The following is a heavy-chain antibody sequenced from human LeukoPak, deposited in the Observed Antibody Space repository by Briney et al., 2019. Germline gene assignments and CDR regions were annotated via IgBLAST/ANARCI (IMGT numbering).Heavy chain of an antibody. CDR1: GGSISSGGYS. V-gene: IGHV4-30-2*01. Sequence: SQTLSLTCAVSGGSISSGGYSWSWIRQPPGKGLEWIGYIYHSGSTYYNPSLKSRVTISVDRSKNQFSLKLSSVTAADTAVYYCARGDTYYYDSSAYRNDAFDIWGQGTMVTVPS. J-gene: IGHJ3*02. CDR3: ARGDTYYYDSSAYRNDAFDI. D-gene: IGHD3-22*01. CDR2: IYHSGST.